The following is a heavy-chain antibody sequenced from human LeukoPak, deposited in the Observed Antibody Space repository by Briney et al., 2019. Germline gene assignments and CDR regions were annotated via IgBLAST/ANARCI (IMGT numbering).Heavy chain of an antibody. D-gene: IGHD5-18*01. Sequence: PGGSLRLSCAASGFTFSSYGMHWVRQAPGKGLEWVAVISYDGSNKYYADSVKGRFTISRDNSKNTLYLQMNSLRTEDTALYYCAKEGIQHAGLDNWGQGTLVTVSS. CDR3: AKEGIQHAGLDN. J-gene: IGHJ4*02. CDR1: GFTFSSYG. V-gene: IGHV3-30*18. CDR2: ISYDGSNK.